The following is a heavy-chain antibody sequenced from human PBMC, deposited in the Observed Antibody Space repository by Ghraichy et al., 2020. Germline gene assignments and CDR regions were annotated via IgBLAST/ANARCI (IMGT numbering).Heavy chain of an antibody. J-gene: IGHJ4*02. D-gene: IGHD4-17*01. CDR1: GGSISSYY. CDR2: IYYSGST. CDR3: ARASYMTTVTSFDY. Sequence: SETLSLTCTVSGGSISSYYWSWIRQPPGKGLEWIVYIYYSGSTNYNPSLKSRVTISVDTSKNQFSLKLSSVTAADTAVSYCARASYMTTVTSFDYWGQGTLVTVSS. V-gene: IGHV4-59*01.